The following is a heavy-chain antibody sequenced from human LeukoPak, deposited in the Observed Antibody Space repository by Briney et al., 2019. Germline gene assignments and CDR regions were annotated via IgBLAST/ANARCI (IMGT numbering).Heavy chain of an antibody. V-gene: IGHV3-74*01. CDR3: ARDDFGI. Sequence: NPGGSLRLFCAPSGFTFSSHWMHWARQAPGEGLVWVSRIKGGETSTACADCVKGRFTLSRDNAKNTLYRQMNSLRAEDTAVYYCARDDFGIWGQGTRVTVSS. J-gene: IGHJ3*02. CDR2: IKGGETST. CDR1: GFTFSSHW.